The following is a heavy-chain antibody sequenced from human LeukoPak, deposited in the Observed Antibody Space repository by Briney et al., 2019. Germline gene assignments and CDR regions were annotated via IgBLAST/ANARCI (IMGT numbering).Heavy chain of an antibody. CDR2: ISTYSGDT. Sequence: ASVKVSCKASGYTFTSSGISWVRQAPGQGLERMGWISTYSGDTNYAQKLQGRVTMSTDTSTSTAYMELRSLRSDDTAVYYCARGAVWVGAMTNFYYYYMDVWGKGTTVTVSS. CDR3: ARGAVWVGAMTNFYYYYMDV. V-gene: IGHV1-18*01. D-gene: IGHD1-26*01. J-gene: IGHJ6*03. CDR1: GYTFTSSG.